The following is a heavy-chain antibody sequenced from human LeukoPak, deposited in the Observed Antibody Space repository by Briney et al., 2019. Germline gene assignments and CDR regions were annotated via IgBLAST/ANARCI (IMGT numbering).Heavy chain of an antibody. CDR3: TYYFDSSGYFGY. J-gene: IGHJ4*02. CDR1: GFTFSNAW. D-gene: IGHD3-22*01. CDR2: IKSKTDGRKT. V-gene: IGHV3-15*01. Sequence: GGSLRLSWAASGFTFSNAWMSWVRQAPGKRLEWVGPIKSKTDGRKTDYAAPVKSRFTISRDDSKNTLYLQMNSLKTEDTAVYYCTYYFDSSGYFGYWGQGTLVTVSS.